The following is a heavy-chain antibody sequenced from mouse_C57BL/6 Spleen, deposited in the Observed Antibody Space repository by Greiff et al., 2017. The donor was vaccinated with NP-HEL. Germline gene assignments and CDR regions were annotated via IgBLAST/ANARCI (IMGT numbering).Heavy chain of an antibody. CDR3: ARYVVARYFDV. Sequence: VKLQESGPELVKPGASVKISCKASGYAFSSSWMNWVKQRPGKGLEWIGRIYPGDGDTNYNGKFKGKATLTADKSSSTAYMQLSSLTSEDSAVYFCARYVVARYFDVWGTGTTVTVSS. CDR1: GYAFSSSW. V-gene: IGHV1-82*01. CDR2: IYPGDGDT. J-gene: IGHJ1*03. D-gene: IGHD1-1*01.